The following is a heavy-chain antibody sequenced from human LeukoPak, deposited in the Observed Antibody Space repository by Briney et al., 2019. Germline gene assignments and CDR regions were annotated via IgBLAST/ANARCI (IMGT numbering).Heavy chain of an antibody. CDR2: IYSSGNT. D-gene: IGHD1-26*01. J-gene: IGHJ4*02. CDR3: ARGGSFDY. Sequence: PSETLSLTCSVSGGSINNYFWSWIRQPPGKGLEWIGYIYSSGNTNYNPSLKSRATISADTSNNRFSLNLTSVTPADTAVYYCARGGSFDYWGQGTLVTVSS. CDR1: GGSINNYF. V-gene: IGHV4-59*01.